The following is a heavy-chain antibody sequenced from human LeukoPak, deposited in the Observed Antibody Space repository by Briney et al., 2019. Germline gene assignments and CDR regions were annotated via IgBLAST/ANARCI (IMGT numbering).Heavy chain of an antibody. CDR3: ARGSLTTSTTVTPQGGKTWFDP. CDR2: INHSGST. Sequence: SETLSLTCAVYGGSFSGYYWSWIRQPPGKGLEWIGEINHSGSTNYNPSLKSRVTISVDTSKNQFPLKLSSVTAADTAVYYCARGSLTTSTTVTPQGGKTWFDPWGQGTLVTVSS. D-gene: IGHD4-17*01. V-gene: IGHV4-34*01. J-gene: IGHJ5*02. CDR1: GGSFSGYY.